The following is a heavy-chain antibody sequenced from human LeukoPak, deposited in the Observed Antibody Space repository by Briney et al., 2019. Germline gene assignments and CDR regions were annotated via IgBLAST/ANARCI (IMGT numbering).Heavy chain of an antibody. CDR3: ARDIMVRGVTASAY. D-gene: IGHD3-10*01. CDR1: GGTFSSYA. J-gene: IGHJ4*02. Sequence: SVKVSCKASGGTFSSYAISWVRQAPGQGLEWMGGIIPIFGTANYAQKFQGRVTITADESTSTAYMELRSLRSDDTAVYYCARDIMVRGVTASAYWGRGTLVTVSS. CDR2: IIPIFGTA. V-gene: IGHV1-69*13.